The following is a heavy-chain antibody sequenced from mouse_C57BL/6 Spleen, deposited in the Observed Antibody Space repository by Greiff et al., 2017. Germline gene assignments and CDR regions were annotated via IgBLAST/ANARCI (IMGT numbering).Heavy chain of an antibody. CDR1: GYTFTSYT. Sequence: VQVVESGAELARPGASVKMSCKASGYTFTSYTMHWVKQRPGQGLEWIGYINPSSGYTKYNQKFKDKATLTADKSSSTAYMQLSSLTSEDSAVYYCARPLDSSGPYFDYWGQGTTLTVSS. J-gene: IGHJ2*01. V-gene: IGHV1-4*01. D-gene: IGHD3-2*02. CDR2: INPSSGYT. CDR3: ARPLDSSGPYFDY.